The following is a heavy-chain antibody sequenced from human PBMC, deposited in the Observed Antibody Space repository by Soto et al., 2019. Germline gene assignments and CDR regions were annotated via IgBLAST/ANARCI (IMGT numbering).Heavy chain of an antibody. Sequence: TSETLSLTCIVSGGSINNYYWSWIRQVPGKGLEWIGEIHSSGATKYNPSLKSRVTISVDSSKNQFSLKLTSVSATDTALFYCARHRYNAADFDSWGQGALVTVSS. CDR2: IHSSGAT. CDR3: ARHRYNAADFDS. J-gene: IGHJ4*02. CDR1: GGSINNYY. D-gene: IGHD1-1*01. V-gene: IGHV4-59*08.